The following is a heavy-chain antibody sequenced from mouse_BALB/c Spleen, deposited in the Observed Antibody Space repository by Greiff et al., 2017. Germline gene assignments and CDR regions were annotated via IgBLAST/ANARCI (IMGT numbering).Heavy chain of an antibody. CDR2: IWGDGST. J-gene: IGHJ4*01. V-gene: IGHV2-6-7*01. Sequence: VQLVESGPGLVAPSQSLSITCTVSGFSITGYGVNWVRQPPGKGLEWLGMIWGDGSTDYNSALKSRLSISKDNSKSQVFLKMNSLQTDDTARYYCARDVLYYAMDYWGQGTSVTVSS. CDR1: GFSITGYG. CDR3: ARDVLYYAMDY.